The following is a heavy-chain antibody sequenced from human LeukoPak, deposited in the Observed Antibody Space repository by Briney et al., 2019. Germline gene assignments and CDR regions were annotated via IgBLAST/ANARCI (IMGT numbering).Heavy chain of an antibody. CDR2: ISAYNGNT. CDR3: ARDVSPYCSSTSCHAFDI. D-gene: IGHD2-2*01. J-gene: IGHJ3*02. Sequence: ASVKVSCKASGYTFTSYGISWVRQAPGQGLEWMGWISAYNGNTNYAQKLQGRVTMTTDTSTSTAYMELRSLRSDDTAVYYCARDVSPYCSSTSCHAFDIWGQGQWSPSLQ. CDR1: GYTFTSYG. V-gene: IGHV1-18*01.